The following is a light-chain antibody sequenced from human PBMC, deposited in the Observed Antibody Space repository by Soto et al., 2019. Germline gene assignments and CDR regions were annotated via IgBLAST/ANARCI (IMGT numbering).Light chain of an antibody. CDR1: QSIRSW. CDR2: KAS. CDR3: QQYGSSSPWT. J-gene: IGKJ1*01. Sequence: DIQMTQSPSTLSASVGDRVTITCRASQSIRSWLAWYQQKPGRAPKLLIYKASSLETGVPSRFSGSGSGTEFTLIISSLQPDDFASYYCQQYGSSSPWTFGQGTKVKSN. V-gene: IGKV1-5*03.